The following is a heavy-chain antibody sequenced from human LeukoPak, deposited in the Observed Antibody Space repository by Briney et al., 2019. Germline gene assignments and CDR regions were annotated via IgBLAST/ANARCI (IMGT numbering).Heavy chain of an antibody. V-gene: IGHV3-30-3*01. Sequence: GGSLRLSCAASGFTFSSYAMHWVRQAPGKGLEWVAVISYDGSNKHYADSVKGRFTISRDNSKNTLYLQMNSLRAEDTAAYYCARATSYYYDSSGYYFPYWGQGTLVTVSS. CDR1: GFTFSSYA. CDR2: ISYDGSNK. CDR3: ARATSYYYDSSGYYFPY. D-gene: IGHD3-22*01. J-gene: IGHJ4*02.